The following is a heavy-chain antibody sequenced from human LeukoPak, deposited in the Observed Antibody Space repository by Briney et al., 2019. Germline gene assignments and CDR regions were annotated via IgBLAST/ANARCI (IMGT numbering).Heavy chain of an antibody. D-gene: IGHD7-27*01. CDR3: ARGGKSELGACDY. J-gene: IGHJ4*02. V-gene: IGHV1-2*02. CDR1: GYTFTDYY. CDR2: ISPNSGAT. Sequence: GASVKVSCKASGYTFTDYYMHWVRQAPGQGLEWMGWISPNSGATNYAQRFQGRVTMTRDTSISTAYMEMTSLRSDDTGVYYCARGGKSELGACDYWGQGTLVTVSS.